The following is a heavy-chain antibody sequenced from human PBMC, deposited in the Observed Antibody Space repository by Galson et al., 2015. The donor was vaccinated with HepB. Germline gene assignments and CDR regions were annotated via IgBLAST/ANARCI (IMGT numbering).Heavy chain of an antibody. Sequence: SLRLSCAASGFTFSSYAMSWVRKAPGKGLEWVSAISGSGGSTYYADSVKGRFTISRDNSKNTLYLQMNSLRAEDTAVYYCAKDQGFGVSLFDYWGQGTLVTVSS. CDR3: AKDQGFGVSLFDY. V-gene: IGHV3-23*01. J-gene: IGHJ4*02. CDR2: ISGSGGST. D-gene: IGHD3-10*01. CDR1: GFTFSSYA.